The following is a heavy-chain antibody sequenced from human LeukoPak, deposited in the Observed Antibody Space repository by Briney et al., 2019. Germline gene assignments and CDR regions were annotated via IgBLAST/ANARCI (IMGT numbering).Heavy chain of an antibody. CDR1: GFTFSSYA. J-gene: IGHJ6*03. Sequence: GGSLRLSCAASGFTFSSYAMSWVRQAPGKGLGLVSAISGTGDSTSYADSVKGRFTISRDNSKNTLYLQINSLRAEDTAVYYCARDLGSGSYVGYWYYYLDVWGKGTTVTVSS. CDR2: ISGTGDST. D-gene: IGHD3-10*01. V-gene: IGHV3-23*01. CDR3: ARDLGSGSYVGYWYYYLDV.